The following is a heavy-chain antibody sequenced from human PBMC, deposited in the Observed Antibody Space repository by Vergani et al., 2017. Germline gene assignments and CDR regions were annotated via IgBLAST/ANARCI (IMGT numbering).Heavy chain of an antibody. CDR2: ISSSGSTI. CDR3: ARDIAARRYYYYGMDV. D-gene: IGHD6-6*01. CDR1: GFTFSSYE. V-gene: IGHV3-48*03. J-gene: IGHJ6*02. Sequence: EVQLVESGGGLVQPGGSLRLSCAASGFTFSSYEMNWVRQAPGKGLEWVSYISSSGSTIYYADSVKGRFTISRDNAKNSLYLQMNSPRAEDTAVYYCARDIAARRYYYYGMDVWGQGP.